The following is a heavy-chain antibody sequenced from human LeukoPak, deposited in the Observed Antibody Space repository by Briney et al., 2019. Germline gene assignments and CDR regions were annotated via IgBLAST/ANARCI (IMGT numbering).Heavy chain of an antibody. CDR2: ISSSSSYI. V-gene: IGHV3-21*06. J-gene: IGHJ4*02. D-gene: IGHD6-6*01. Sequence: GGSLRLSCAASGFTFSSYSMNWVRQTPGKGLEWVSSISSSSSYIYYADSVKGRFTISRDNAKNSLYLQMNSLRAEDTAVYYCARDREYSSCYDYWGQGTLVTVSS. CDR1: GFTFSSYS. CDR3: ARDREYSSCYDY.